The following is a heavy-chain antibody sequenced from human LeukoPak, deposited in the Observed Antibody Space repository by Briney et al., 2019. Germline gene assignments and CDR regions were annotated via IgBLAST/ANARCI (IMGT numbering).Heavy chain of an antibody. CDR1: GGSISTYY. CDR2: VYYSGST. J-gene: IGHJ3*02. V-gene: IGHV4-59*01. CDR3: ARVAVRGGYSGSWYAYNAFDI. D-gene: IGHD6-13*01. Sequence: PSETLSLTCTVSGGSISTYYWSWLRQPPGKGLEWFGYVYYSGSTNYNPSLMSRVTISVDTSENQFSLKMSSVTAADTAMYYCARVAVRGGYSGSWYAYNAFDIWGQGTMVTVSS.